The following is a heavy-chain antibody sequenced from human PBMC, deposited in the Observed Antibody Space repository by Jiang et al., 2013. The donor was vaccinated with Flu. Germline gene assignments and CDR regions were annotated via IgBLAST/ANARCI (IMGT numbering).Heavy chain of an antibody. CDR3: ARDIGIVGARWGDAFDI. Sequence: KVPCKASGYTFTSYYMHWVRQAPGQGLEWMGIINPSGGGTSYAQKFQGRVTMTRVPSTSTVYMELSSLRSEDTAVYFCARDIGIVGARWGDAFDIWGQGTMVTVSS. D-gene: IGHD1-26*01. CDR1: GYTFTSYY. J-gene: IGHJ3*02. V-gene: IGHV1-46*01. CDR2: INPSGGGT.